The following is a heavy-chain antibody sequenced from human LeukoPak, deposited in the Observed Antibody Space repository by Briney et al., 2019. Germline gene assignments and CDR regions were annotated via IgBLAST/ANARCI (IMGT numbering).Heavy chain of an antibody. CDR3: ARDKSSRTTWFDP. J-gene: IGHJ5*02. Sequence: GGSLRLSCAASGFTFSSYAMSWVRQAPGKGLEWVSSISVTGGSTYYADSVKGRFTISRDNSKNALYLQMNSLRAEDTAVYYCARDKSSRTTWFDPCGNEPLVTVSS. V-gene: IGHV3-23*01. CDR1: GFTFSSYA. CDR2: ISVTGGST. D-gene: IGHD3-10*01.